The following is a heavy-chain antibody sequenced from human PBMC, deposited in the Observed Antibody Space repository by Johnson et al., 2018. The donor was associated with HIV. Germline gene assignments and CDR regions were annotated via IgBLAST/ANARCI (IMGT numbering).Heavy chain of an antibody. CDR1: GFTVSSNY. Sequence: QVQLVESGGGVVQPGGSLRLSCAASGFTVSSNYMSWVRQAPWKGLEWVSYISSSGSTIYYADFVKGRFTISRDNAKKSMYLQMNSLRAEDTALYYCARDSTPWGGDHVGYAFDIWGRGTMVTVSS. D-gene: IGHD4-17*01. CDR3: ARDSTPWGGDHVGYAFDI. J-gene: IGHJ3*02. V-gene: IGHV3-11*04. CDR2: ISSSGSTI.